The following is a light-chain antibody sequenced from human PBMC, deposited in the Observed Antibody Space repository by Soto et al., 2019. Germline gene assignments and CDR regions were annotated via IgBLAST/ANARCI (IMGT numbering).Light chain of an antibody. CDR3: AAWDDSLSGLWV. J-gene: IGLJ3*02. CDR2: SNN. CDR1: SSNIGSNY. Sequence: QSVLTQPPSASGTPGQRVTIYCSGSSSNIGSNYVYWYQQLPGTAPELLIYSNNQRPSGVPDRFSGSKSGTSASLAISGLRPEDEADYYCAAWDDSLSGLWVFGGGTKLTVL. V-gene: IGLV1-47*02.